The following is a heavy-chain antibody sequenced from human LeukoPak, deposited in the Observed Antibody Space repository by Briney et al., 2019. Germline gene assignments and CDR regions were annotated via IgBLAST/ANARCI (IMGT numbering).Heavy chain of an antibody. CDR3: AKDELMDY. Sequence: GGSLRLSCAASGFTFSTYGMHWARQAPGRGLEWVTFIPDHGSNKYYADSVKGRFTISRDNSKNTLYLQMNGLRPEDTAVYYCAKDELMDYWGQGTLVTVSS. J-gene: IGHJ4*02. CDR2: IPDHGSNK. CDR1: GFTFSTYG. D-gene: IGHD1-1*01. V-gene: IGHV3-30*02.